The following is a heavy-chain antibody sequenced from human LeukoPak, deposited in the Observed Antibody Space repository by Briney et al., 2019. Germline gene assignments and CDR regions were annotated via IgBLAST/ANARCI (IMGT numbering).Heavy chain of an antibody. CDR2: ISSSGYTM. J-gene: IGHJ4*02. CDR3: ARAHPSGWFYFDY. CDR1: GFTFSSYE. Sequence: GGSLRLSCAASGFTFSSYEMNWVRQAPGKGLEWVSYISSSGYTMYYADSVKGRFTISRDNAQNSLYPQMNSLRAEDTAVYYCARAHPSGWFYFDYWGQGTLVTVSS. V-gene: IGHV3-48*03. D-gene: IGHD6-19*01.